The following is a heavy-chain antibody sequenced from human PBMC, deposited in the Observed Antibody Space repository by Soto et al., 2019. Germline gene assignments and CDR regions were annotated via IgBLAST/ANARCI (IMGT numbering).Heavy chain of an antibody. CDR1: GGSISSGGYY. J-gene: IGHJ4*02. CDR2: IYYSGST. D-gene: IGHD2-15*01. Sequence: SETLSLTCTVSGGSISSGGYYWSWIRQHPGKGLEWIGYIYYSGSTYYNPSLKSRVTISVDTSKNQFSLKLSSVTAADTAVYYCARGVYCSGGSCFGAFDYWGQGTLVTVSS. V-gene: IGHV4-31*03. CDR3: ARGVYCSGGSCFGAFDY.